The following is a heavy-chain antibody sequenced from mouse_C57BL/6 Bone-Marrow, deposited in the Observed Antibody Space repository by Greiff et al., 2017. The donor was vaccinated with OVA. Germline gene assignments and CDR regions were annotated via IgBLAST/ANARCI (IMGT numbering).Heavy chain of an antibody. J-gene: IGHJ4*01. Sequence: EVQLKESVAELVRPGASVKLSCTASGFTIKNTYMHWVKQRPEQGLEWIGRIDPANDNTKYAPKFQGKATMTADTSSNTAYLQLSSLSSEDTAVYCCARGNVGSSFYAMDYWGQGTSVTVSS. CDR3: ARGNVGSSFYAMDY. V-gene: IGHV14-3*01. CDR2: IDPANDNT. D-gene: IGHD1-1*01. CDR1: GFTIKNTY.